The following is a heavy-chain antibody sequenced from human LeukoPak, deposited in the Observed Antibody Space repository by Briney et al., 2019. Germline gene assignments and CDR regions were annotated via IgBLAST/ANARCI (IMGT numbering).Heavy chain of an antibody. CDR3: ASRGSINYPGQFDY. V-gene: IGHV1-69*05. J-gene: IGHJ4*02. CDR2: IIPIFGTA. CDR1: GGTFSSYA. D-gene: IGHD5-24*01. Sequence: GASVKVSCKASGGTFSSYAISWVRQAPGQGLEWMGGIIPIFGTANYAQKFQGRVTITTDESTSTAYMELSSLRSEDTAVYYCASRGSINYPGQFDYWGQGTLVTVSS.